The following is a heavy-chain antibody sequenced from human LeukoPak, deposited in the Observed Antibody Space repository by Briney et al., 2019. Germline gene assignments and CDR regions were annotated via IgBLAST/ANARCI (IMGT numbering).Heavy chain of an antibody. Sequence: PSETLSLTCTVSGDSITITNYYWGWIRQPPGKGLEWVGNIYHDGSTYYNPSLKSRVSISVDTSKNQFSLKLSSVTAADTAVYYCAREPFGGVIAPKRCFDYWGQGTLVTVSS. CDR3: AREPFGGVIAPKRCFDY. J-gene: IGHJ4*02. CDR2: IYHDGST. CDR1: GDSITITNYY. V-gene: IGHV4-39*07. D-gene: IGHD3-16*02.